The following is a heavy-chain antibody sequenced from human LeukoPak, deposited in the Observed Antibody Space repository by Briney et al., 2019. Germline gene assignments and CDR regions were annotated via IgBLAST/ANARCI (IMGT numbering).Heavy chain of an antibody. D-gene: IGHD6-19*01. V-gene: IGHV3-23*01. CDR2: VTSSGAAT. J-gene: IGHJ4*02. CDR1: GFTFSNFA. CDR3: AKVWWLVRTSDY. Sequence: PGGSLRLSCAASGFTFSNFAMSWVRQAPGKGLEWVSTVTSSGAATYYRDSVKGRFTISKDNSKNVLFLQMNSLRAEDTAVYYCAKVWWLVRTSDYWGQGTLVTVAS.